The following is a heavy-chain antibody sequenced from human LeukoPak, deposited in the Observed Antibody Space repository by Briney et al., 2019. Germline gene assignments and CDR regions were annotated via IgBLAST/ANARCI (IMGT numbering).Heavy chain of an antibody. CDR2: FDPEDVEI. Sequence: ASVKVSCKLSGNTPTELSMHWVRQVPGKGLEWMGGFDPEDVEIIYAQKFKGRVTMTEDTSTDTAYMELSSLKSEDTAVYYCATFAILGVFTYAFDVWGQGTMVTVSS. CDR3: ATFAILGVFTYAFDV. CDR1: GNTPTELS. D-gene: IGHD3-3*01. V-gene: IGHV1-24*01. J-gene: IGHJ3*01.